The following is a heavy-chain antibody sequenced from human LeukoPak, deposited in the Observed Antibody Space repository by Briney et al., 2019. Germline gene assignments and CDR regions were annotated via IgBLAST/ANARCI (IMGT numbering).Heavy chain of an antibody. V-gene: IGHV3-23*01. CDR3: AVWWRVFNYYMDV. CDR1: GFTFSRYA. J-gene: IGHJ6*03. CDR2: ISGSGGST. D-gene: IGHD2-21*01. Sequence: GGSLRLSCAASGFTFSRYAMSWVRQAPGKGVEWVSAISGSGGSTYYEDSVKGRFTISRDNSKNTLYLQMNSLRAEDTAVYYCAVWWRVFNYYMDVWVKGTTVTVSS.